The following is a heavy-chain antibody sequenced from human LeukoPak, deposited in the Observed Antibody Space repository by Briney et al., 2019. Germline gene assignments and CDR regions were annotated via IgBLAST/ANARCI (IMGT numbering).Heavy chain of an antibody. CDR1: GYTFTSYG. Sequence: ASVKVSCKASGYTFTSYGISWVRQAPGQGLKWMGWISAYNGNTNYAQKLQGRVTMTTDTSTSTAYMELRSLRSDDTAVYYCARLGISGTYYYDSSGLPDYWGQGTLVTVSS. CDR3: ARLGISGTYYYDSSGLPDY. CDR2: ISAYNGNT. J-gene: IGHJ4*02. V-gene: IGHV1-18*01. D-gene: IGHD3-22*01.